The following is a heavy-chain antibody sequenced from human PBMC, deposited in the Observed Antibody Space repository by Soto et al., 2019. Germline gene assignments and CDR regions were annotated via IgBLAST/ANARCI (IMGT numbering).Heavy chain of an antibody. Sequence: QVQLVQSGAEVKKPGASVKVSCKASGYTFTSYYMHWVRQAPGQGLEWMGIINPSGGSTSYAQKCQGRVTMTRDTSTSTVYMELSSLRSADTAVYYCARVYPRDTRYCYVGNNWFGPWGQGTLVTVSS. J-gene: IGHJ5*02. D-gene: IGHD5-18*01. CDR1: GYTFTSYY. V-gene: IGHV1-46*03. CDR3: ARVYPRDTRYCYVGNNWFGP. CDR2: INPSGGST.